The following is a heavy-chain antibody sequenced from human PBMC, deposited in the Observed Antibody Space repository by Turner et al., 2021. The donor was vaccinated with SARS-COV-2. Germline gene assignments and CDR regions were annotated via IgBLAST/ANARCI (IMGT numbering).Heavy chain of an antibody. CDR2: VSSSGRT. V-gene: IGHV4-39*01. CDR1: GGSHTSSNQY. Sequence: QLKLQESGPGLVAPSDPLSLTCSSSGGSHTSSNQYWRWLRQSPQEGRGWIRQPPEKGLEWIATVSSSGRTYDNTSLRSRVTISLDTPKNHFSLKLTSVTAADSAVYYCARHDFQDHADTSGYYYVKKNWFDSWGQGTSVTVSS. J-gene: IGHJ5*01. CDR3: ARHDFQDHADTSGYYYVKKNWFDS. D-gene: IGHD3-22*01.